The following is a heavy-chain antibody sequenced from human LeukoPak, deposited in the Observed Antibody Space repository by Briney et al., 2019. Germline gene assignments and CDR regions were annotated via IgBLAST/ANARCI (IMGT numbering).Heavy chain of an antibody. J-gene: IGHJ5*02. CDR3: AKDRRPNIAAAGNGHWFDP. CDR1: GFTFSSYA. CDR2: ISYDGSNK. V-gene: IGHV3-30-3*01. Sequence: PGRSLRLSCAASGFTFSSYAMHWVRQAPGKGLEWVAVISYDGSNKYYADSVKGRFTISRDNSKNTLYLQMNSLRAEDTAVYYCAKDRRPNIAAAGNGHWFDPWGQGTLVTVSS. D-gene: IGHD6-13*01.